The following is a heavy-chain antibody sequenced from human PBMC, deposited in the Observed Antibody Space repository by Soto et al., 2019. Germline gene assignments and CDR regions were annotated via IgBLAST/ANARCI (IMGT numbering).Heavy chain of an antibody. J-gene: IGHJ6*02. CDR1: GFSLSTSGVG. D-gene: IGHD6-13*01. CDR2: IYWNDDK. Sequence: SGPTLVKPTQTLTLTCTFSGFSLSTSGVGVGWIRQPPGKALEWLALIYWNDDKRYSPSLKSRLTITKDTSKNQVVLTMTNMDPVDTATYYCAHSIAAAGTPYYYYGMDVWGQGTTVTVSS. V-gene: IGHV2-5*01. CDR3: AHSIAAAGTPYYYYGMDV.